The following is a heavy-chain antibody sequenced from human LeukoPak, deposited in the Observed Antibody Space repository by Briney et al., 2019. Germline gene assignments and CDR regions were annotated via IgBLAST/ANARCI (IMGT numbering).Heavy chain of an antibody. CDR2: ISWNSGST. J-gene: IGHJ4*02. CDR3: AKGAAAAGFFDY. CDR1: RFTFDIYT. V-gene: IGHV3-9*01. D-gene: IGHD6-13*01. Sequence: GGSLRLSPVHSRFTFDIYTMHWVRQALQKGLEGVSGISWNSGSTDYADSVKGRFTIYRDNAKNSLYLQMNSLRAEDTALYYCAKGAAAAGFFDYWGQGTLVTVSS.